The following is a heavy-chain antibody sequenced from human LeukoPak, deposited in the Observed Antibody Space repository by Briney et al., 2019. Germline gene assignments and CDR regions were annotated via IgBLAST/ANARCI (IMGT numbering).Heavy chain of an antibody. CDR2: ISASGGTT. V-gene: IGHV3-23*01. CDR3: AKRTPYSSGSYYFDY. D-gene: IGHD3-22*01. J-gene: IGHJ4*02. CDR1: GFTFSSFA. Sequence: GGSLRLSCEVSGFTFSSFAMSWVRQAPGKGLEWVSGISASGGTTNYADSVKGRLTISRDNSQNTLYLQMNSLRAEDTAVYYCAKRTPYSSGSYYFDYWGQGTLVTVSS.